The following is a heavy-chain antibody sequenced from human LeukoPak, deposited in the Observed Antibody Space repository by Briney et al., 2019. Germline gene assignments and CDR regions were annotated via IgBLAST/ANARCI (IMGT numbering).Heavy chain of an antibody. CDR2: IKSDGSEE. CDR3: AKEDYGDYYFDY. V-gene: IGHV3-30*02. D-gene: IGHD4-17*01. CDR1: GFIFSNYG. Sequence: GGSLRLSCAASGFIFSNYGMHWVRQTPGKGLEWVTFIKSDGSEEDYADSVKGRFTISRDNSKNTLYLQMNSLRAEDTAVYYCAKEDYGDYYFDYWGQGTLVTVSS. J-gene: IGHJ4*02.